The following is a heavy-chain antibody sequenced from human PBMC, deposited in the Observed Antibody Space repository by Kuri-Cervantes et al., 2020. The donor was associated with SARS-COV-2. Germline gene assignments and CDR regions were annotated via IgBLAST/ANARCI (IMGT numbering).Heavy chain of an antibody. CDR3: ARTLGEDIVVVPAATFDY. D-gene: IGHD2-2*01. Sequence: GGSLRLSWAAAGFTFSSYARHWVRQAPGKGLEWVAVISYDGSNKYYADPVKGRFTISRDNSKNTLYLQMNSLRAEDTAVYYCARTLGEDIVVVPAATFDYWGQGTLVTVSS. V-gene: IGHV3-30-3*01. J-gene: IGHJ4*02. CDR1: GFTFSSYA. CDR2: ISYDGSNK.